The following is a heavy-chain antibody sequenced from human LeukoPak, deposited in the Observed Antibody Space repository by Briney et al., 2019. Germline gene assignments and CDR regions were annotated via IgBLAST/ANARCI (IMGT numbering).Heavy chain of an antibody. J-gene: IGHJ4*02. V-gene: IGHV4-38-2*01. CDR1: GYSISSGYY. Sequence: PSETLSLTCAVSGYSISSGYYWGWIRQPPGKGLEWIGSIYHSGSTYYNPSLKSRVTISVDTSKHQFSLKLSSVTAADTAVYYCARHVFLRNPLMLRDGYPAHFDYWGQGTLVTVSS. CDR3: ARHVFLRNPLMLRDGYPAHFDY. D-gene: IGHD5-24*01. CDR2: IYHSGST.